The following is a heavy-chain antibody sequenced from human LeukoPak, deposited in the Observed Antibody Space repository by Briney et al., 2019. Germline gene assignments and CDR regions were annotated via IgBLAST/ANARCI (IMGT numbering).Heavy chain of an antibody. Sequence: NPSETLSLTCTVSGGSISRYYWSWIRQPPGKGLEWIGYIYYSGSTNYNPSLKSRVTISVDTSKNQFSLKLSSVTAADTAVYYCARIDRPRVVYDYWGQGTLVTVSS. CDR2: IYYSGST. J-gene: IGHJ4*02. CDR3: ARIDRPRVVYDY. D-gene: IGHD2-8*02. CDR1: GGSISRYY. V-gene: IGHV4-59*01.